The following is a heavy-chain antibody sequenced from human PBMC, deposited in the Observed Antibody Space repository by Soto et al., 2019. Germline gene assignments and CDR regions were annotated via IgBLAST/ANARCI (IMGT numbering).Heavy chain of an antibody. D-gene: IGHD1-26*01. V-gene: IGHV4-31*03. CDR2: IYYNVRT. Sequence: QVQLQESGPGLVKPSQTLSLTCTVSGGSISSGGYYWSWIRQPPGKGLEWIGYIYYNVRTNYTSSLKSRVTISVDASSSQFSLKLNSVTAADTAVYYFAREPAWERPLRAFDIWGQGTMVTVSS. J-gene: IGHJ3*02. CDR3: AREPAWERPLRAFDI. CDR1: GGSISSGGYY.